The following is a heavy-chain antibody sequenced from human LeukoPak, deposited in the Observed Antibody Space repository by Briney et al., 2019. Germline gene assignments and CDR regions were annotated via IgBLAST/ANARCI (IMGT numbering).Heavy chain of an antibody. J-gene: IGHJ4*02. CDR2: IYADGRT. D-gene: IGHD4-17*01. CDR3: SRDPTSMVTMGDY. Sequence: GGSLRLSCAAWVLTLSINYFSWLRRARGRGLEWVTDIYADGRTYYADSVKGLFTIFRDNSRNTLYLQMNRLRAEDTAVYYCSRDPTSMVTMGDYWGQGTLVTVSS. V-gene: IGHV3-53*01. CDR1: VLTLSINY.